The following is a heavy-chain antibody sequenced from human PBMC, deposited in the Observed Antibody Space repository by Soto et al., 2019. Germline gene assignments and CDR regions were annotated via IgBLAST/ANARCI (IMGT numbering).Heavy chain of an antibody. J-gene: IGHJ6*02. D-gene: IGHD3-10*01. CDR1: GFPFSNYY. CDR2: ISGSEDNI. V-gene: IGHV3-23*01. Sequence: EVQLLESGGGLVQPGGSLRLSCVASGFPFSNYYMDWVRQAPGKGLEWVAVISGSEDNIHYADSVKGRFTISRDNSMNTLYWQRKGLIADDTAISYCAKDLHWFAMDVWGQGTTVTVSS. CDR3: AKDLHWFAMDV.